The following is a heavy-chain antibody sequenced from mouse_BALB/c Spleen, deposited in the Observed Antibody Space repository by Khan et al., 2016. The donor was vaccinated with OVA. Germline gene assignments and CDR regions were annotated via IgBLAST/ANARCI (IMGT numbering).Heavy chain of an antibody. CDR1: GFSLTTYG. Sequence: QVQLKESGPGLAAPSQSLSITCTISGFSLTTYGVHWVRQPPGKGLEWLVVIWSDGTTNYNSALKSRLTITKDNSQRQVFLKMNSLQTDETAIYFCARQPYYHYYIMDYWGQGTSVTVSS. CDR3: ARQPYYHYYIMDY. D-gene: IGHD2-10*01. CDR2: IWSDGTT. J-gene: IGHJ4*01. V-gene: IGHV2-6-1*01.